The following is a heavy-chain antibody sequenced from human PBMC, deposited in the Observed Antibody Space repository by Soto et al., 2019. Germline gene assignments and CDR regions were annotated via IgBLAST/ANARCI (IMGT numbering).Heavy chain of an antibody. CDR1: GGSFSGYY. Sequence: PSETLSLTCAVYGGSFSGYYWSWIRQPPGKGLEWIGEINHSGSTNYNPSLKSRVTISVDTSKNQFSLKLSSVTAADTAVYYCARHRYYYGSGSLYYYYGMDVWGQGTTVTVSS. D-gene: IGHD3-10*01. J-gene: IGHJ6*02. V-gene: IGHV4-34*01. CDR3: ARHRYYYGSGSLYYYYGMDV. CDR2: INHSGST.